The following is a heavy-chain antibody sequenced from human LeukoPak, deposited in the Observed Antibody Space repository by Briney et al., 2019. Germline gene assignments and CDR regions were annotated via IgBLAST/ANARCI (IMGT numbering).Heavy chain of an antibody. CDR2: MNPNSGNT. J-gene: IGHJ4*02. V-gene: IGHV1-8*02. Sequence: ASVKVSCKASGYTFNNYAINWVRQATGQGLEWMGWMNPNSGNTGYAQKFQGRVTMTRNTSISTAYMELSSLRSEDTAVYYCARGRGDIVLIEWGQGTLVTVSS. CDR1: GYTFNNYA. D-gene: IGHD2-8*01. CDR3: ARGRGDIVLIE.